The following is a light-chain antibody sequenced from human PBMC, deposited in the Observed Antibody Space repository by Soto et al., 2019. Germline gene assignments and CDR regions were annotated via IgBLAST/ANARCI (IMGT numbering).Light chain of an antibody. CDR1: SSNIGALYN. J-gene: IGLJ1*01. CDR3: QSYDNSLSGYV. V-gene: IGLV1-40*01. CDR2: GNN. Sequence: QSVLTQPPSVSGAPGQRVTISCTGSSSNIGALYNVHWYQQLPGTSPRLLIYGNNNRPSGVPYRFSGSKSGTSASLAITGLRAEDEAYFYCQSYDNSLSGYVFGTGTKSPS.